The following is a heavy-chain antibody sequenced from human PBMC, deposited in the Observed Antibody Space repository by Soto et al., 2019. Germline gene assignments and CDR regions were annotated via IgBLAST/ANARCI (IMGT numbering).Heavy chain of an antibody. CDR3: ARKDYIWGSYRPFDY. V-gene: IGHV3-7*01. J-gene: IGHJ4*02. CDR1: GFTFSSYW. Sequence: EVQLVESGGGLVQPGGSLRLSCAASGFTFSSYWMSWVRQAPGKGLEWVANIKQDGSEKYYVDSVKGRFTISRDNAKNSLYLQMNSLRAEDTAVYYCARKDYIWGSYRPFDYWGQGTLVTVSS. CDR2: IKQDGSEK. D-gene: IGHD3-16*02.